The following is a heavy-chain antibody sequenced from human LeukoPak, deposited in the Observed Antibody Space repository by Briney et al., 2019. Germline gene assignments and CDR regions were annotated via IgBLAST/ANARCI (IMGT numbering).Heavy chain of an antibody. D-gene: IGHD6-19*01. CDR3: ARGVKYSSGWYALYDY. Sequence: GGSLRLSCAASGFTFSSYDMHWVRHATGKGREWVSAIGTAGDTYYPGSVKGRFTISRENAKNSLYLQMNSLSAGDTAVYYCARGVKYSSGWYALYDYWGQGTLVTVSS. V-gene: IGHV3-13*01. J-gene: IGHJ4*02. CDR1: GFTFSSYD. CDR2: IGTAGDT.